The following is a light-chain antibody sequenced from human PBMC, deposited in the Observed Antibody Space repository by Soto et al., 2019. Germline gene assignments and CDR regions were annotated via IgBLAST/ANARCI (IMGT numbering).Light chain of an antibody. CDR2: ANT. CDR3: QSYDNSASGDV. V-gene: IGLV1-40*01. CDR1: SSNIGAGYD. J-gene: IGLJ1*01. Sequence: QSVLTQPPSVSGAPGQRVTISCTGSSSNIGAGYDVHWYQQLPGAAPKLLIYANTNRPAGVPDRFSGSKSGTSASLAITGLQAEDEADYYCQSYDNSASGDVFGTGTKVTVL.